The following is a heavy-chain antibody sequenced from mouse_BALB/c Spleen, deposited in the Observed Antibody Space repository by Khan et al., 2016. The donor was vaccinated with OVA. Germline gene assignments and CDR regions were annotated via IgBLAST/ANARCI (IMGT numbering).Heavy chain of an antibody. J-gene: IGHJ3*01. CDR1: GYSITSDYA. CDR3: ARWFAY. Sequence: EVKLEVSGPGLVKPSQSLSLTCTVTGYSITSDYAWNWIRQFPGNKLEWMGYISYSGSTSYNPSLKSRISIIRDTSKNQFFLQLNSVTTEDTATYYCARWFAYWGQGTLVTVSA. V-gene: IGHV3-2*02. CDR2: ISYSGST.